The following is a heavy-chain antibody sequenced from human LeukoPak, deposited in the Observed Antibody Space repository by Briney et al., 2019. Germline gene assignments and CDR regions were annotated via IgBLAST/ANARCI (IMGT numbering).Heavy chain of an antibody. CDR1: GFTFSSYS. J-gene: IGHJ6*02. V-gene: IGHV3-21*01. Sequence: GGSLRLSCAASGFTFSSYSMNWVRQAPGKGLEWVSSISSSSSYIYYAASVKGRFTISRDNAKNSLYLQMNSLRAEDTAVYYCARVGHYYYGMDVWGQGTTVTVSS. CDR2: ISSSSSYI. CDR3: ARVGHYYYGMDV.